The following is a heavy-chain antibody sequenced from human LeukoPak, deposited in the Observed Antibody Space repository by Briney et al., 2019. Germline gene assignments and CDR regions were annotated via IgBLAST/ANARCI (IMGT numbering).Heavy chain of an antibody. V-gene: IGHV4-38-2*02. Sequence: PSETLSLTCTVSGYSISSGYYWGWIRQPPGKGLEWIGSIYHSGSTYYNPSLKSRVTISVDTSKNQFSLKLSSVTAADTAVYYCAREPSGRGVFDYWGQGTLVTVSS. J-gene: IGHJ4*02. CDR1: GYSISSGYY. CDR2: IYHSGST. CDR3: AREPSGRGVFDY. D-gene: IGHD1-26*01.